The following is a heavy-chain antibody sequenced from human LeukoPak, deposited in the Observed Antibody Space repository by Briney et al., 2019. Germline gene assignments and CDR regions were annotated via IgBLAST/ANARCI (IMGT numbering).Heavy chain of an antibody. D-gene: IGHD3-22*01. CDR2: IYYSGST. Sequence: PSETLSLTCTDSGGSISSYYWSWIRQPPGKGLEWIGYIYYSGSTNYNPSLKSRVTISVDTSKNQFSLKLSSVTAADTAVYYCARDRGHSSGSNFDYWGQGTLVTVSS. V-gene: IGHV4-59*01. CDR1: GGSISSYY. J-gene: IGHJ4*02. CDR3: ARDRGHSSGSNFDY.